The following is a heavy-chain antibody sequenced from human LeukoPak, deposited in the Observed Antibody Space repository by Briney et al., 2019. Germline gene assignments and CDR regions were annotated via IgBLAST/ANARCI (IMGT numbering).Heavy chain of an antibody. J-gene: IGHJ6*03. CDR2: IYYSGST. Sequence: SETLSLTCTVSGGSISSSSYYWGWIRQPPGKGLEWIGSIYYSGSTYYNPSLKSRVTISVDTSKNQFSLKLSSVTAADTAVYYCARSPTRVRGVIHRLNYYYYMDVWGKGTTVTVSS. CDR3: ARSPTRVRGVIHRLNYYYYMDV. V-gene: IGHV4-39*07. CDR1: GGSISSSSYY. D-gene: IGHD3-10*01.